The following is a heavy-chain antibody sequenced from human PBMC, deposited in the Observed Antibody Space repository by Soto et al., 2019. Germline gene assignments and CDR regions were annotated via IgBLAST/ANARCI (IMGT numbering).Heavy chain of an antibody. J-gene: IGHJ4*02. Sequence: PSETLSLTCAVYGGSFRGYYCSWIRQPPGKGLEWIGEINHSGSTNYNPSLKSRVTISVDTSKNQFSLKLSSVTAADTAVYYCARAQYYDFWSGSPFDYWGQGTLVTVPS. CDR2: INHSGST. CDR1: GGSFRGYY. V-gene: IGHV4-34*01. CDR3: ARAQYYDFWSGSPFDY. D-gene: IGHD3-3*01.